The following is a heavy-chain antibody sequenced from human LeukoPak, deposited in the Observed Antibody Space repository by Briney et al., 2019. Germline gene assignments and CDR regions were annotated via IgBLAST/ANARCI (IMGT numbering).Heavy chain of an antibody. CDR1: GGSISSSSYY. CDR2: IYYSGST. J-gene: IGHJ5*02. CDR3: ASESSTVAGFDP. D-gene: IGHD6-13*01. V-gene: IGHV4-39*07. Sequence: SETLSLTCTVSGGSISSSSYYWGWIRQPPGKGLEWIGSIYYSGSTYYNPSLKSRVTISVDTSKNQFSLKLSSVTAADTAVYYCASESSTVAGFDPWGQGTLVTVSS.